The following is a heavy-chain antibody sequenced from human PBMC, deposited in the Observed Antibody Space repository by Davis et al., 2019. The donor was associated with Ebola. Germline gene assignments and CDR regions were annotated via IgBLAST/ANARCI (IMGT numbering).Heavy chain of an antibody. V-gene: IGHV4-34*01. D-gene: IGHD2-21*02. CDR1: GGSFRGYY. J-gene: IGHJ2*01. Sequence: MPSETLSLTCAVYGGSFRGYYWSWIRRPPGKGLEWIGSLYYGGSTFYNPSLKSRVSISIDASKNQFSLKVFSVTAADTAVYYCVRDPALVVTGGGWFFGLWGRGTLVTVSS. CDR3: VRDPALVVTGGGWFFGL. CDR2: LYYGGST.